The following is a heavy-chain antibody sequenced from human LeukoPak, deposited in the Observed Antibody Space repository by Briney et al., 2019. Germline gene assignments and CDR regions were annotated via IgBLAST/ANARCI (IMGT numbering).Heavy chain of an antibody. CDR1: GFSFSSYA. CDR3: AKASTLTGYPTNFDY. J-gene: IGHJ4*02. V-gene: IGHV3-23*01. CDR2: ISGSGGST. D-gene: IGHD3-9*01. Sequence: GGSLRLSYAASGFSFSSYAMSWVRQAPGKGLEWVSAISGSGGSTYYADSVKGRFTISRDNSKDTLYLQMNSLRAEDTAVYYCAKASTLTGYPTNFDYWGQGTLVTVSS.